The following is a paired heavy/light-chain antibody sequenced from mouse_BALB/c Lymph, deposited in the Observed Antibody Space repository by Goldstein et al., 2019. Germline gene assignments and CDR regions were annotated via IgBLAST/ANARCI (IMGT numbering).Heavy chain of an antibody. J-gene: IGHJ3*01. CDR2: INPYNGGT. D-gene: IGHD1-1*01. V-gene: IGHV1-18*01. Sequence: EVQLQQSGPELVKPGASMKISCKASGYSFTGYTMNWVKQSHGKNLEWIGLINPYNGGTSYNQKFKGKATLTVDKSSSTAYMELLSLTSEDSAVYYCARDYYGSSYRFAYWGQGTLVTVSA. CDR1: GYSFTGYT. CDR3: ARDYYGSSYRFAY.
Light chain of an antibody. CDR3: QHHYGSPPT. CDR2: SAK. CDR1: ENIYSN. V-gene: IGKV12-44*01. Sequence: DIQMTQSPASLSASVGDTVTITCRASENIYSNLAWYQQKQGKSPQLLVYSAKALAEGVPSRFGGSGSGTQFSLKINSLQPGDFGTYYCQHHYGSPPTFGGGTKLEIK. J-gene: IGKJ1*01.